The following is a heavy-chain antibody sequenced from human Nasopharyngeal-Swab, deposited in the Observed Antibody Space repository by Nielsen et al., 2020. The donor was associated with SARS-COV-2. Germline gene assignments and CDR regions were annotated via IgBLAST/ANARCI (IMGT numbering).Heavy chain of an antibody. CDR3: ARSEFLEWLGFDY. V-gene: IGHV4-61*01. Sequence: SETLSLTCTVSGGSVSSGSYYWSWIRQPPGKGLEWIGSIYHSGSINYNPSLKSRVTISVDTSKNQFSLKLSSVTAADTAVYYCARSEFLEWLGFDYWGQGTLVTVSS. J-gene: IGHJ4*02. D-gene: IGHD3-3*01. CDR1: GGSVSSGSYY. CDR2: IYHSGSI.